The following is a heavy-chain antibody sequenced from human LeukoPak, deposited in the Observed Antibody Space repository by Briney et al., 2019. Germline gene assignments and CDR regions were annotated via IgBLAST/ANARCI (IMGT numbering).Heavy chain of an antibody. CDR1: GFTFSLYW. Sequence: GGSLRLSCAASGFTFSLYWMTWVRQSPGKGLEWVADINPDGGQKYSVDSVKGRFTISRDNAKNSLFLQMNSLRAEDTAVYYCVRQMTRFWFDPWGQGTQVTVSS. D-gene: IGHD3-9*01. CDR2: INPDGGQK. J-gene: IGHJ5*02. CDR3: VRQMTRFWFDP. V-gene: IGHV3-7*01.